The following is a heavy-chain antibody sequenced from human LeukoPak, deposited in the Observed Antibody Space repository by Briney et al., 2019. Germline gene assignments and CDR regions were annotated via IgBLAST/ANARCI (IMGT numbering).Heavy chain of an antibody. D-gene: IGHD5-24*01. CDR3: AREVGDGYPWEDYYFDY. CDR2: ISSSSSYI. CDR1: GFTFSSYS. Sequence: GGSLRLYCAASGFTFSSYSMNWGRQAPGKGLEWVSSISSSSSYIYYADSVKGRFTISRDNAKNSLYLQMNSLRAEDTAVYYCAREVGDGYPWEDYYFDYWGQGTLVTVSS. V-gene: IGHV3-21*01. J-gene: IGHJ4*02.